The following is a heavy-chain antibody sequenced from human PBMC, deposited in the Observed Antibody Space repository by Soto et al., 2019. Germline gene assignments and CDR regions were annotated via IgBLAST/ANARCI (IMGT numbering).Heavy chain of an antibody. D-gene: IGHD3-9*01. CDR1: GFTFSSYA. Sequence: QVQLVESGGGVVQPGRSLRLSCAASGFTFSSYAMHWVRQAPGKGLEWVAVISYDGSNKYYADSVKGRFTISRDNSKNTLYLQMNSLRAEDTAVYYCARAPPPEIRYFDWLLSEYYGMDVWGQGTTVTVSS. J-gene: IGHJ6*02. CDR2: ISYDGSNK. CDR3: ARAPPPEIRYFDWLLSEYYGMDV. V-gene: IGHV3-30-3*01.